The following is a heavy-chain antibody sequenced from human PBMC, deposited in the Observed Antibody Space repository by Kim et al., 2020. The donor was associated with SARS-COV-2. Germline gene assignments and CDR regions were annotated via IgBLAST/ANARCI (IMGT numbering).Heavy chain of an antibody. V-gene: IGHV1-3*01. CDR3: AGGLKQWLVPVGY. D-gene: IGHD6-19*01. CDR1: GYTFTSYA. J-gene: IGHJ4*02. Sequence: ASVKVSCKASGYTFTSYAMHWVRQAPGQRLEWMGWINAGNGNTKYSQKFQGRVTITRDTSASTAYMELSSLRSEDTAVYYCAGGLKQWLVPVGYWGQGTLVTVSS. CDR2: INAGNGNT.